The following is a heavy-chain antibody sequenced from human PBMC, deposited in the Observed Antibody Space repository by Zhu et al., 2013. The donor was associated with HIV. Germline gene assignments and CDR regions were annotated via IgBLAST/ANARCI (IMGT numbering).Heavy chain of an antibody. Sequence: EVQLVESGGGLVQPGRSLRLSCTASGFTFSDHYMDWVRQAPGKGLEWVGRTRNKANSYTTEYAASVKGRFTISRDDSKNSLYLQMNSLKTEDTAVYYCARGKPGIAAAALYYYYMDVWGKGTTVTVSS. D-gene: IGHD6-13*01. CDR1: GFTFSDHY. CDR2: TRNKANSYTT. J-gene: IGHJ6*03. V-gene: IGHV3-72*01. CDR3: ARGKPGIAAAALYYYYMDV.